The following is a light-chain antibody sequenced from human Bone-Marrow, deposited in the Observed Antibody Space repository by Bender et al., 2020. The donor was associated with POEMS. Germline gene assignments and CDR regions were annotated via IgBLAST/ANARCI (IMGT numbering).Light chain of an antibody. V-gene: IGLV2-23*02. CDR3: SSYARTRLVL. Sequence: QSALTQPASVSGSPGQSITISCTGTSSDVGSYTLVSWYQQHPGKVPKLIIYEVTKRPSGISYRFSGSKSANTASLTISGLQVEDEALYYCSSYARTRLVLFGGGTTVTVL. CDR1: SSDVGSYTL. J-gene: IGLJ2*01. CDR2: EVT.